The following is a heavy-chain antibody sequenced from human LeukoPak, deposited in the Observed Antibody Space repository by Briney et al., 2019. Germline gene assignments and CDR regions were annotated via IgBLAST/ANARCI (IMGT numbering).Heavy chain of an antibody. CDR3: ARDITVTTRRDLDY. V-gene: IGHV3-74*01. Sequence: GGSLRLSCAASGFTFSSYWMHWVRQAPGKGLVWVSRTNSDGSSTSYADSVKGRFTISRDNAENTLYLQMNSLRAEDTAVYYCARDITVTTRRDLDYWGQGTLVTVSS. D-gene: IGHD4-17*01. CDR2: TNSDGSST. CDR1: GFTFSSYW. J-gene: IGHJ4*02.